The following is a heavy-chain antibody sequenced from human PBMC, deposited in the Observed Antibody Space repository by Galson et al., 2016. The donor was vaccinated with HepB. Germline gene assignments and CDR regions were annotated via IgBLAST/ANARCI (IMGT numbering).Heavy chain of an antibody. CDR3: AKSARMGVVRTEAFDI. V-gene: IGHV3-23*01. J-gene: IGHJ3*02. CDR1: GFTFSSYA. Sequence: SLRLSCAASGFTFSSYAMTWVRQAPGRGLEWVSAISSSGGTYYADSVKGRFTISRDNSKNTLYLQMNSLRPEDTAVYYCAKSARMGVVRTEAFDIWGQGTMVTVSS. CDR2: ISSSGGT. D-gene: IGHD3-3*01.